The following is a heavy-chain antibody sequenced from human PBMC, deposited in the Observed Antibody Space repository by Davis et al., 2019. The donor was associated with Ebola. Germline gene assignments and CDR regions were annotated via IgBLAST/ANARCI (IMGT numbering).Heavy chain of an antibody. CDR2: IWYDGSNK. CDR3: ARQGTMVRGVTKYWYFDL. Sequence: SCKASGGTFSSYAISWVRQAPGKGLEWVAVIWYDGSNKYYADSVKGRFTISRDNSKNTLYLQMNSLRAEDTAVYYCARQGTMVRGVTKYWYFDLWGRGTLVTVSS. V-gene: IGHV3-33*01. D-gene: IGHD3-10*01. CDR1: GGTFSSYA. J-gene: IGHJ2*01.